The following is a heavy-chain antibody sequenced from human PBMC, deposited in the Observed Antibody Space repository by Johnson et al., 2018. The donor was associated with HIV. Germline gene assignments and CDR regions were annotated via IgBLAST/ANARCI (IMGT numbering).Heavy chain of an antibody. V-gene: IGHV3-30*02. D-gene: IGHD4-17*01. CDR3: ARALTTDAFDI. J-gene: IGHJ3*02. CDR2: IRYDGSYK. CDR1: GFTFSSYG. Sequence: QVQLVESGGGVVQPGGSLRLSCAASGFTFSSYGMHWVRQAPGKGLEWVAFIRYDGSYKYYADSVKGRFTISRDNSKNTLYLQMNSLRAEDTAVYYCARALTTDAFDIWGQGTMVTVSS.